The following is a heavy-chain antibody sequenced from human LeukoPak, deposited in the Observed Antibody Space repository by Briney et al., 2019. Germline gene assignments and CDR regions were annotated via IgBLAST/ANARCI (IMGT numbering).Heavy chain of an antibody. D-gene: IGHD6-13*01. V-gene: IGHV3-20*04. CDR2: INWNGGST. J-gene: IGHJ4*02. CDR3: ARDGKPGIAAAGGATSFDY. Sequence: GGSLRLSCAASGFTFSSYEMSWVRQAPGKGLEWVSGINWNGGSTGYADSVKGRFTISRDNAKNSLYLQMNSLRAEDTALYYCARDGKPGIAAAGGATSFDYWGQGTLVTVSS. CDR1: GFTFSSYE.